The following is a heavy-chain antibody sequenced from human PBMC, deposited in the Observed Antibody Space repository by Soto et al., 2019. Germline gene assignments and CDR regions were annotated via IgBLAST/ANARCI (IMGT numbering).Heavy chain of an antibody. J-gene: IGHJ5*02. Sequence: MASETLSLTCTVSGGSISSSNYYRAWIRQPPGKGLEWIGSIHYTGSTYYNPSLKSRVTISVDTSKNQFSLKLTSVSAADTAVYYCARRECSGGTCSFDPWGQGTLVTVSS. V-gene: IGHV4-39*01. CDR1: GGSISSSNYY. CDR2: IHYTGST. D-gene: IGHD2-15*01. CDR3: ARRECSGGTCSFDP.